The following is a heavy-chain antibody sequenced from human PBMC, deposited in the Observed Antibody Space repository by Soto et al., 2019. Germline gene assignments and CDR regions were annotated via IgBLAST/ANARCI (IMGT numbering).Heavy chain of an antibody. CDR3: AKDPYYDFWSGYHYMDV. J-gene: IGHJ6*03. Sequence: GGSLRLSCAASVFTFSSYAMSWVRQAPGKGLEWVSAISGSGGSTYYADSVKGRFTISRDNSKNTLYLQMNSLRAEDTAVYYCAKDPYYDFWSGYHYMDVWGKGTTVTVSS. V-gene: IGHV3-23*01. D-gene: IGHD3-3*01. CDR2: ISGSGGST. CDR1: VFTFSSYA.